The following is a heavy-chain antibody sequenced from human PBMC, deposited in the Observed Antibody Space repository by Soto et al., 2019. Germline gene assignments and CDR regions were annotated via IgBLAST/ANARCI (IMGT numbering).Heavy chain of an antibody. Sequence: LRLSCAASGFTFSSYWMSWVRQAPGKGLEWVANIKQDGSEKYYVDSVKGRFTISRDNAKNSLYLQMNSLRAEDTAVYYCARDEVLLWFGNYYYYGMDVWGQGTTVTVSS. CDR3: ARDEVLLWFGNYYYYGMDV. V-gene: IGHV3-7*01. CDR1: GFTFSSYW. CDR2: IKQDGSEK. D-gene: IGHD3-10*01. J-gene: IGHJ6*02.